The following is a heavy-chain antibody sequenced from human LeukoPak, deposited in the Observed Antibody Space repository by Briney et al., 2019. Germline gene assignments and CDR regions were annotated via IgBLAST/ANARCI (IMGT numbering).Heavy chain of an antibody. J-gene: IGHJ4*02. CDR3: VRDKLWFGEAG. Sequence: GGSLRLSCAGSGFTFSDYWMHWVRQAPGKGLVWVSHINSDGSNTNYADSVKGRFTISRDNAENTLYLEMNSLGPEDTAVYFCVRDKLWFGEAGWGQGTLVTVSS. CDR1: GFTFSDYW. D-gene: IGHD3-10*01. CDR2: INSDGSNT. V-gene: IGHV3-74*01.